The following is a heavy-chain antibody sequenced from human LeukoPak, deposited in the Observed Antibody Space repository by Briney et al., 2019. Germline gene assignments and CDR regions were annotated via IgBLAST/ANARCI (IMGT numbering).Heavy chain of an antibody. CDR1: GGSISSDNYS. CDR3: ARGWTIVVVVAADLDAFDI. Sequence: SETLSLTCTVSGGSISSDNYSWSWIRQPAGKGLEWIGRVDTSGSTNYNPSLKSRVTISVDTSKNQFSLKLSSVTAADTAVYYCARGWTIVVVVAADLDAFDIWGQGTMVTVSS. V-gene: IGHV4-61*02. D-gene: IGHD2-15*01. J-gene: IGHJ3*02. CDR2: VDTSGST.